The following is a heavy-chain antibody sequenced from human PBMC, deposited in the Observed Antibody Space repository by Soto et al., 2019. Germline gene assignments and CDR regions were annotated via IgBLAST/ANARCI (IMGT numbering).Heavy chain of an antibody. V-gene: IGHV3-23*01. Sequence: AGGSLSLSCAASGFNFSSYAMSWVRQAPGKGLEWVSAISGSGGSTYYADSVKGRFTISRDNSKNTLYLQTNSLRAEDTAVYYCAKLRGYSGYGRIDYWGQGTLVNVSS. J-gene: IGHJ4*02. CDR1: GFNFSSYA. D-gene: IGHD5-12*01. CDR2: ISGSGGST. CDR3: AKLRGYSGYGRIDY.